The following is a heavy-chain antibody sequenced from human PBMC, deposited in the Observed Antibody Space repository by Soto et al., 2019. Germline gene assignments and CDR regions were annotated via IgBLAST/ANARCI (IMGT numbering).Heavy chain of an antibody. J-gene: IGHJ4*02. Sequence: EVQLVESGGGLVQPGGSLRLSCAASGFTFSSYAMHWVRQAPGKGLEYVSAISGNGGSTYYANSVKGRFTISRDNSKNTLYVQMGSLRVEDMAVYYCARRGYGLYCHYWGQGTLVTVSS. CDR2: ISGNGGST. CDR1: GFTFSSYA. V-gene: IGHV3-64*01. CDR3: ARRGYGLYCHY. D-gene: IGHD3-10*01.